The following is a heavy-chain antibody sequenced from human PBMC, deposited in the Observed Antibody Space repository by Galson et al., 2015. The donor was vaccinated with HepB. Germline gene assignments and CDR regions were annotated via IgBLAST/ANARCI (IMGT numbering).Heavy chain of an antibody. V-gene: IGHV1-3*01. Sequence: SVKVSCKASGDTFASYGIHWVRQAPGQRLEWMGWINAGNGNTKYSQKFQGRVTITRDTSASTTYTELSSLRSVDTAMYYCASGGGIYGDWFDPWGQGTLVTASS. J-gene: IGHJ5*02. CDR2: INAGNGNT. D-gene: IGHD2/OR15-2a*01. CDR3: ASGGGIYGDWFDP. CDR1: GDTFASYG.